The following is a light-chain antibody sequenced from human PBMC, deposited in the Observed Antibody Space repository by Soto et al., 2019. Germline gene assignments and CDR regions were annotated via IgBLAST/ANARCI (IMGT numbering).Light chain of an antibody. J-gene: IGKJ1*01. CDR1: QSVSNNC. CDR2: GAS. Sequence: VLPPSPGTLSLSPAASASLSCRASQSVSNNCLARYKKKPGQAPRLLIYGASNRATGSPYRYRGSGSGTDFSLTIGRLEREDFAVYYCQQYGSSGTFGQGTRWISN. V-gene: IGKV3-20*01. CDR3: QQYGSSGT.